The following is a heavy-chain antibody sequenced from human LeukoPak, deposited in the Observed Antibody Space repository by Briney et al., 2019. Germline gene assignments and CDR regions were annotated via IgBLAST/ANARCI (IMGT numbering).Heavy chain of an antibody. Sequence: PGGSLRLSCAASGFTFSSYSMNWVREAPGKGLEWVSSISSSSSYIYYADSVKGRSTISRDNAKNSLYLQMNSLRAEDTAVYYCARTSSSWHIDYWGQGTLVTVSS. V-gene: IGHV3-21*01. CDR2: ISSSSSYI. J-gene: IGHJ4*02. CDR1: GFTFSSYS. D-gene: IGHD6-13*01. CDR3: ARTSSSWHIDY.